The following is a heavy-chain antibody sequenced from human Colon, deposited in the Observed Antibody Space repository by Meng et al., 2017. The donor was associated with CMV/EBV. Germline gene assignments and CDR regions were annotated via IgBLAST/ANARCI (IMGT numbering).Heavy chain of an antibody. CDR2: IYHSGTT. Sequence: QVQPEESGPRLGKPSGTLSLICSVHVVSITIDNWGPWVRQPPGKGLEWIGEIYHSGTTNYNPSLKSRVPISVDKSKNQVSLNLSSVTAADTAVYFCAKIPLGYSLSPLVGLDPWGQGTLVTVSS. CDR3: AKIPLGYSLSPLVGLDP. V-gene: IGHV4-4*02. D-gene: IGHD5-18*01. J-gene: IGHJ5*02. CDR1: VVSITIDNW.